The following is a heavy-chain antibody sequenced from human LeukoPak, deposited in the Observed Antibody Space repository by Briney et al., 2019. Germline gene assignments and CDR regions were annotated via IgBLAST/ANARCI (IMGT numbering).Heavy chain of an antibody. J-gene: IGHJ6*03. D-gene: IGHD4-11*01. Sequence: GGSLRLSCAASGFTFSSHAMSWVRQAPGKGLEWVSAISGSGGSTYYADSVKGRFTISRDNSKNTLYLQTNSLRAEDTAVYYCAKDFQRTTYYMDVWGKGTTVTVSS. CDR1: GFTFSSHA. CDR2: ISGSGGST. CDR3: AKDFQRTTYYMDV. V-gene: IGHV3-23*01.